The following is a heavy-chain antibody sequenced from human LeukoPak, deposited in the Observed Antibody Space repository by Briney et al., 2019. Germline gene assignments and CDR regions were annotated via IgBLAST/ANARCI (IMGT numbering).Heavy chain of an antibody. Sequence: GGSLRLSCAASGVTVSSNYMSWVRQAPGKGLEWVSVIYSGGSTYYADSVKGRFTISRDNSKNTLYLQMNSLRAEDTAVYYCARASGIQTLHYYYMDVWGKGTTVTVSS. CDR2: IYSGGST. CDR1: GVTVSSNY. V-gene: IGHV3-53*01. CDR3: ARASGIQTLHYYYMDV. D-gene: IGHD6-13*01. J-gene: IGHJ6*03.